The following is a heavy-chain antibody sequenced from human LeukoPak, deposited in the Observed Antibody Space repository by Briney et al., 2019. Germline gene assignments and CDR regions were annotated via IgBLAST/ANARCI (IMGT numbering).Heavy chain of an antibody. Sequence: GGSLRLACAASGLTFSNAWMSWVRQAPGKGLEWVGRIKSKNDGGTTDYAAPVKGRVTISRDDPENTLYLQMDSLKTEDTAVYYCTTAFYDSSGYRTWGQGTLVTVSS. D-gene: IGHD3-22*01. J-gene: IGHJ5*02. CDR1: GLTFSNAW. CDR2: IKSKNDGGTT. CDR3: TTAFYDSSGYRT. V-gene: IGHV3-15*01.